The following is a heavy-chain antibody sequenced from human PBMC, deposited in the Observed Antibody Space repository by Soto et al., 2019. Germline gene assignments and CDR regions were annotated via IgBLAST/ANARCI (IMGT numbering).Heavy chain of an antibody. D-gene: IGHD1-26*01. J-gene: IGHJ4*02. Sequence: QVQLVESGGGVVQPGRSLRLSCAASGFTFSSYGMHWVRQAPGKGLEWVAVISYDGSNKYYADSVKGRFTISRDNSKNTLYLQMNSVRAGDTAVYYCAKVSGSYFFDYWGQGTLVTVSS. V-gene: IGHV3-30*18. CDR2: ISYDGSNK. CDR1: GFTFSSYG. CDR3: AKVSGSYFFDY.